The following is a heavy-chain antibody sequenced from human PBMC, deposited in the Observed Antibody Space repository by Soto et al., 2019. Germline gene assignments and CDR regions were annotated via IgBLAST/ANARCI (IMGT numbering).Heavy chain of an antibody. V-gene: IGHV1-2*02. Sequence: ASVKVSCKASGGAISSFGISWVRQAPGQGFEWMGRINPNSGGTNYAQKFQGRVTMTRDTSISTAYMELSRLRSDDTAVYYCAGGEEQQLEQPLNYYSYGMDVWGQGTTVTVSS. CDR3: AGGEEQQLEQPLNYYSYGMDV. D-gene: IGHD6-13*01. CDR1: GGAISSFG. CDR2: INPNSGGT. J-gene: IGHJ6*02.